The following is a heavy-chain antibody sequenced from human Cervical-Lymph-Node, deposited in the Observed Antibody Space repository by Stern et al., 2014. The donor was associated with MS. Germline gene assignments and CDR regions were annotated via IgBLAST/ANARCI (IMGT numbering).Heavy chain of an antibody. CDR2: ISYDGSNK. CDR1: GFTFSSYA. Sequence: VQLVESGGGVVQPGRSLRLSCAASGFTFSSYAMPWVRKAPGTGLEWVAVISYDGSNKYYADSVKGRFTISRDNSKNTLYLQMNSLRAEDTAVYYCARDSIFGVVIGELDPWGQGTLVTVSS. J-gene: IGHJ5*02. V-gene: IGHV3-30*17. D-gene: IGHD3-3*02. CDR3: ARDSIFGVVIGELDP.